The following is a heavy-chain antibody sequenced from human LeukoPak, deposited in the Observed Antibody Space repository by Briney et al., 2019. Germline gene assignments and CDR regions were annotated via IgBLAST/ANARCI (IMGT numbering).Heavy chain of an antibody. CDR2: INPSGGST. CDR3: ARVRSGSYSGWYFDL. CDR1: GGTFSSYA. Sequence: ASVKVSCKASGGTFSSYAISWVRQAPGQGLEWMGIINPSGGSTSYAQKFQGRVTMTRDMSTSTVYMEPSSLGSEDTAVYYCARVRSGSYSGWYFDLWGRGTLGTVSS. D-gene: IGHD1-26*01. V-gene: IGHV1-46*01. J-gene: IGHJ2*01.